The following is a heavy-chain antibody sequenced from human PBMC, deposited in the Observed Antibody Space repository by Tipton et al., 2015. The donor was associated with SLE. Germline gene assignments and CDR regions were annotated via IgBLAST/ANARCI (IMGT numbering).Heavy chain of an antibody. J-gene: IGHJ5*02. Sequence: TLSLTCIVSGASIGSSSSSWAWIRQSPNKGLEWIGNIYYDGNTYYNPSLKSRVTISVDTSKNQFSLKLSSVTAADTAVYYCSGDSLGVDHWGQGTLVTVSS. CDR3: SGDSLGVDH. CDR2: IYYDGNT. D-gene: IGHD3-10*01. V-gene: IGHV4-39*07. CDR1: GASIGSSSSS.